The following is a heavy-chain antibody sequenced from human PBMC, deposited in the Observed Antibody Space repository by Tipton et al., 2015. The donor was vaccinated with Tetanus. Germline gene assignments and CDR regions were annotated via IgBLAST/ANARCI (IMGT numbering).Heavy chain of an antibody. CDR3: ARVSYYCYGMDV. J-gene: IGHJ6*02. Sequence: SLRLSCAASGFPFSSHSMNWVRQAPGKGLEWVSYISRSSTTIYYAGSVKGRFTISRDNAKNSLYLQMNSLRAEDTALYHCARVSYYCYGMDVWGQGTTVTVSS. CDR2: ISRSSTTI. CDR1: GFPFSSHS. V-gene: IGHV3-48*04.